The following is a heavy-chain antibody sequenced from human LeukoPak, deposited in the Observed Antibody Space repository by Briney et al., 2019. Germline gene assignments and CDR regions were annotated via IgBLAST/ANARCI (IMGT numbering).Heavy chain of an antibody. CDR1: GFGFSTYW. V-gene: IGHV3-7*01. J-gene: IGHJ4*02. D-gene: IGHD4-17*01. CDR2: IKGDGSES. CDR3: ARGYGDQTCDY. Sequence: HPGGSLRLSCAASGFGFSTYWMNWVRHVPGRGLEWVAIIKGDGSESHYVDSVKGRFTISRDNDQNSLYLQMNSLRAEDTAVYYCARGYGDQTCDYWGQGTLVTVSS.